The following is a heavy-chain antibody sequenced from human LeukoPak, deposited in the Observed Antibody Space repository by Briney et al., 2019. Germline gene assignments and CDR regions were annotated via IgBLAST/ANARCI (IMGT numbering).Heavy chain of an antibody. D-gene: IGHD3-9*01. CDR1: GFTFSSYE. V-gene: IGHV3-48*03. Sequence: GGSLRLSCAASGFTFSSYEMNWVRQAPGKGLEWVSYISSSGSTRYYADSVKGRLTISRDNAKNSLSLQMNSLRAEDTAVYYCARGWRYFDCWGQGTLVTVSS. CDR3: ARGWRYFDC. CDR2: ISSSGSTR. J-gene: IGHJ4*02.